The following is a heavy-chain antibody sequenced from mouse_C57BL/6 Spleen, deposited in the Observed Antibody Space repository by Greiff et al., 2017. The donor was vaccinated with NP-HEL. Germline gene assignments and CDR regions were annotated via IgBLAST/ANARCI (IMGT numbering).Heavy chain of an antibody. CDR1: GYTFTSYW. CDR3: ARDGSRAWFAY. Sequence: QPQLQQPGAGGVKPGASVKLSCKASGYTFTSYWMHWVKQRPGPGLEWIGMMECNSGSTNYNEKFKSKATLTVDKSSSTAYMQLSSLTSEDSAVYYCARDGSRAWFAYWGQGTLVTVSA. D-gene: IGHD1-1*01. V-gene: IGHV1-64*01. CDR2: MECNSGST. J-gene: IGHJ3*01.